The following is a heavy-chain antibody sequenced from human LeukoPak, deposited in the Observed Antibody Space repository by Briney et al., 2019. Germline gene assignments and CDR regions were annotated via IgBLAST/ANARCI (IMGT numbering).Heavy chain of an antibody. D-gene: IGHD6-19*01. J-gene: IGHJ5*01. V-gene: IGHV3-48*01. Sequence: GGSLRLSCVASGFTFSSYSMNWVRRAPGKGLDWISGINSDSSAIYYADSVKGRFTISRDNAKNSLYLQMNSLRAEDTAVYYCARAGSGWFEYWGQGTLVTVSS. CDR1: GFTFSSYS. CDR3: ARAGSGWFEY. CDR2: INSDSSAI.